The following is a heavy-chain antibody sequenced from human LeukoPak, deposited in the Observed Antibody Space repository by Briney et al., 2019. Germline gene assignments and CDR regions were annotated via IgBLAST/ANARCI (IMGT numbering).Heavy chain of an antibody. CDR2: ISPYNGNS. CDR3: ARVIECWSPLLFYYFYMDV. CDR1: GYNFTNFS. V-gene: IGHV1-18*01. D-gene: IGHD3-22*01. J-gene: IGHJ6*03. Sequence: ASVKVSCKASGYNFTNFSVNLVRQAPGQGLEWMGWISPYNGNSNYAQKFQGRVTLTTDASRSAVSMELRSLRSDDTAIYYCARVIECWSPLLFYYFYMDVWGKGTTVTVSS.